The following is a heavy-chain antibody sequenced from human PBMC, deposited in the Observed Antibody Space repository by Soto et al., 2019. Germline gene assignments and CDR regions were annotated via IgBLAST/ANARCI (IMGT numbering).Heavy chain of an antibody. D-gene: IGHD2-21*01. CDR1: GFTFRGYA. CDR2: ISGSGDST. Sequence: EVQLVESGGGLIQPGGSLRLSCAVSGFTFRGYAMSWVRQAPGKGPEWVSGISGSGDSTYHAKSVKGRFIISRDNSKNTLYLEINSLRAEDTAVYYCAKAYGASHSPFDCWGQGTLVAVSS. V-gene: IGHV3-23*04. CDR3: AKAYGASHSPFDC. J-gene: IGHJ4*02.